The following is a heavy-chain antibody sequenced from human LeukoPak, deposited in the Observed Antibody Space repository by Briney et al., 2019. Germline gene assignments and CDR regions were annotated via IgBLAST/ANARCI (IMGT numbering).Heavy chain of an antibody. Sequence: GRSLRLSCAASGFTFSSYGMHWFRQAPGKGLEGVTVISFDASNKYYADSVKGRFTISRDNSKNTLYLQMNSLRAEDTAVYYCAEDVDPFGSGSYVEGFDYWGQGTLVTVSS. CDR2: ISFDASNK. J-gene: IGHJ4*02. D-gene: IGHD3-10*01. V-gene: IGHV3-30*18. CDR3: AEDVDPFGSGSYVEGFDY. CDR1: GFTFSSYG.